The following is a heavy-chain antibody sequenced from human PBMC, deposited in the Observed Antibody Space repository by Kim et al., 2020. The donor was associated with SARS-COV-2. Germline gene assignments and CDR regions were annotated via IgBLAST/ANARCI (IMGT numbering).Heavy chain of an antibody. J-gene: IGHJ4*02. V-gene: IGHV3-33*01. CDR3: ARDHVAALDY. D-gene: IGHD6-6*01. Sequence: NKYYADSVKGRFTISRDNSKNTLYLQMNSLRAEDTAVYYCARDHVAALDYWGQGTLVTVSS. CDR2: NK.